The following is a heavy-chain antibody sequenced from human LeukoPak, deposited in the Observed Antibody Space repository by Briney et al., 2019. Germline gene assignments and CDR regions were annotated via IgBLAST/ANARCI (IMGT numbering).Heavy chain of an antibody. CDR3: AEWGPGTTGNY. CDR2: IIPIFGTA. D-gene: IGHD4-17*01. Sequence: WAPVKVSCKASGGTFSSYAISWVRQAPGQGLEWMGGIIPIFGTANYAQKFQGRVTITTDESTSTAYMELSSLRSEDTAVYYCAEWGPGTTGNYWGQGTLVTVSS. V-gene: IGHV1-69*05. CDR1: GGTFSSYA. J-gene: IGHJ4*02.